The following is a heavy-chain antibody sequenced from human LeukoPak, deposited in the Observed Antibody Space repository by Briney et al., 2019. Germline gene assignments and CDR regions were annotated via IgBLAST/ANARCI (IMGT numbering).Heavy chain of an antibody. V-gene: IGHV3-23*01. CDR3: AKGAAYCGGDCRFNYYYYGMDV. CDR1: GFTLSSYW. CDR2: ISGSGGST. J-gene: IGHJ6*02. D-gene: IGHD2-21*02. Sequence: RPGGSLRLSCVASGFTLSSYWMSWVRQAPGKGLEWVSAISGSGGSTYYADPVKGRFTISRDNSKNTLYLQMNSLRAEDTAVYYCAKGAAYCGGDCRFNYYYYGMDVWGQGTTVTVSS.